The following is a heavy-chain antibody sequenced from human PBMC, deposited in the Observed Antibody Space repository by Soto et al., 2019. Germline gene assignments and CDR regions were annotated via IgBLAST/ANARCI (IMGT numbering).Heavy chain of an antibody. V-gene: IGHV1-18*01. Sequence: VQLVQSGAEVKKPGASVKVSCKASGYTFNSYGISWVRQAPGQGLEWMGWISAYNGNTKYAQKLQGRVTMTTDTSTSTAYMELRSLRSDDTAVYYCARGPWACGYSYEFAGYSFDYLGQGTLVTVSS. J-gene: IGHJ4*02. CDR1: GYTFNSYG. CDR3: ARGPWACGYSYEFAGYSFDY. D-gene: IGHD5-18*01. CDR2: ISAYNGNT.